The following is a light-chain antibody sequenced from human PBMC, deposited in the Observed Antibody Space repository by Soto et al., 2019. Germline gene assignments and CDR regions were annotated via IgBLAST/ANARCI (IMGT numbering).Light chain of an antibody. J-gene: IGKJ4*01. V-gene: IGKV3-15*01. Sequence: EMGMQQSRASMTVNTSKRXXLSCXPSQGIGDTLAWYQHKPIQTPILLIYDTSTMATSFPAIFSCGWSGTEFNLTISRMQGEDSGVYYCQEYKNWRLATFGGGTKVDIK. CDR1: QGIGDT. CDR2: DTS. CDR3: QEYKNWRLAT.